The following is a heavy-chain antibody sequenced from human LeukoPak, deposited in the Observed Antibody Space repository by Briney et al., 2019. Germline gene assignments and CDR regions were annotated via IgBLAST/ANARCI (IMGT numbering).Heavy chain of an antibody. V-gene: IGHV5-51*01. Sequence: GESLKISCKGSGYSFTTYWIGWVRQMPGKGLEWMGITYPGDSDTRYSPSFQGQVTISADKSINTAYLQWSSLKASDTAMYYCARRGRCSSTTCYASFDSWGQGTLVTVSS. CDR2: TYPGDSDT. CDR1: GYSFTTYW. J-gene: IGHJ5*01. CDR3: ARRGRCSSTTCYASFDS. D-gene: IGHD2-2*01.